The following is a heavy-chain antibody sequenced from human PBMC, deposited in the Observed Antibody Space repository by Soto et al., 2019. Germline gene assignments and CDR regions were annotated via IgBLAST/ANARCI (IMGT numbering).Heavy chain of an antibody. J-gene: IGHJ4*02. CDR3: ARDYAVYYYDSSGYYSSFDY. CDR2: ISAYNGNT. Sequence: QVQLVQSGAEVKKPGASVKVSCKASGYTFTSYGISWVRQAPGQGLEWMGWISAYNGNTNYAQKLQGRVTMTTDTSTSTAYMELRSLRSDDTAVYYRARDYAVYYYDSSGYYSSFDYWGQGTLVTVSS. D-gene: IGHD3-22*01. CDR1: GYTFTSYG. V-gene: IGHV1-18*01.